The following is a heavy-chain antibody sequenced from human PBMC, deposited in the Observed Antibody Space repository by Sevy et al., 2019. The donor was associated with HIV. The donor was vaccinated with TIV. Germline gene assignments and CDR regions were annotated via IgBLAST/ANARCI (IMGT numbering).Heavy chain of an antibody. CDR3: ATTKDYYESSGDPFDY. CDR2: FDPEDAKT. Sequence: ASVKVPWKVSGYTLTQLSMHWVRLTPGKGLEWMTSFDPEDAKTVYSQKFQGRLSMTEDTSTHTAYMELSSLRSEDTAVYYCATTKDYYESSGDPFDYWGQGTLVTVSS. V-gene: IGHV1-24*01. D-gene: IGHD3-22*01. CDR1: GYTLTQLS. J-gene: IGHJ4*02.